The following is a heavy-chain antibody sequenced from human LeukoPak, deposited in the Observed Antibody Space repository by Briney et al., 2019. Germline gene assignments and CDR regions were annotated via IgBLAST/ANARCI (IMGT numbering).Heavy chain of an antibody. CDR3: AKDLFRWELPGGAFDI. V-gene: IGHV3-23*01. Sequence: PGGSLRLSCAASGFTFSSYAMSWVRQAPGKGLEWVSAISGSGRSTYYADSVKGRFTISRDNSKNTLYLQMNSLRAEDTAVYYCAKDLFRWELPGGAFDIWGQGTMVTVSS. CDR2: ISGSGRST. CDR1: GFTFSSYA. D-gene: IGHD1-26*01. J-gene: IGHJ3*02.